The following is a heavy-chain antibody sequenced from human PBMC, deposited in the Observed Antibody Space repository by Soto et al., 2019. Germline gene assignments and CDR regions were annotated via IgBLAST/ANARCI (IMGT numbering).Heavy chain of an antibody. CDR3: ARTRGSSSSCRPNFDN. D-gene: IGHD2-15*01. CDR1: GGSFSGYY. J-gene: IGHJ4*02. CDR2: INPSGST. V-gene: IGHV4-34*01. Sequence: VQLQPWGAGLLKPSATLSLTCAVYGGSFSGYYWSWLRQPPGKGLEWIGEINPSGSTNYNPSLKSRVTISPDTSKNQCARRLISVTAADTAVYDCARTRGSSSSCRPNFDNWGQGTLVTVSS.